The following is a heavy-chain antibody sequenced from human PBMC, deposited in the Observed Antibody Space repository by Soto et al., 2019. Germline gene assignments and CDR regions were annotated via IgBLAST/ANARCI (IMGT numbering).Heavy chain of an antibody. V-gene: IGHV3-30-3*01. Sequence: PGGSLRLSCAASGFTFSSYAMHWVRQAPGKGLEWVAVISYDGSNKYYADSVKGRFTISRDNSKNTLYLQMNSLRAEDTAVYYCARGDLLGAGILTGYYTAPEPFDYWGQGTLVTVSS. CDR3: ARGDLLGAGILTGYYTAPEPFDY. D-gene: IGHD3-9*01. CDR1: GFTFSSYA. CDR2: ISYDGSNK. J-gene: IGHJ4*02.